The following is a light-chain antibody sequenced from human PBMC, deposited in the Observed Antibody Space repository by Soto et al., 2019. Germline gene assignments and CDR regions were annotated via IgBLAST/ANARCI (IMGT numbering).Light chain of an antibody. J-gene: IGKJ2*01. CDR2: AAS. CDR1: RSLSSSY. Sequence: EIVLTQSPGTLSLSPGERATLSCRASRSLSSSYVVWYQQKPGQAPRLLIYAASRRATGIPDRFSGSGSATDYFLPFSSLEPEDFEVYYCKQKGTFGQGTKGDIK. CDR3: KQKGT. V-gene: IGKV3-20*01.